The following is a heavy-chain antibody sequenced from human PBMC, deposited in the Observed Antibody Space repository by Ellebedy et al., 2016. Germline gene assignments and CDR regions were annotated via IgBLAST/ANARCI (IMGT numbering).Heavy chain of an antibody. Sequence: GESLKISCAASGFTVSRNHMAWVRQAPGKGLEWVSTISSAGSPNYADSVRGRFTTSRDSSKDTLFLEMDILRADDTAIYYCAKCRHSTGCLIDSWGQGTLVTVSS. D-gene: IGHD6-19*01. CDR3: AKCRHSTGCLIDS. CDR1: GFTVSRNH. J-gene: IGHJ4*02. CDR2: ISSAGSP. V-gene: IGHV3-53*01.